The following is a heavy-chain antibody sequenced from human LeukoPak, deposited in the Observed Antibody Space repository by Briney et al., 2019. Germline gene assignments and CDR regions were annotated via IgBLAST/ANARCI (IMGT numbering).Heavy chain of an antibody. J-gene: IGHJ4*02. CDR3: AKLGKTARFHIFPYYFDY. CDR2: INSDGSTT. Sequence: GGSLRLSCAASGLTFSSYWMHWVRQAPGRGLVWVSRINSDGSTTTYADSVKGRFTISRDNAKNTLYLQMNSLRAEDTAVYYCAKLGKTARFHIFPYYFDYWGQGTLVTVSS. D-gene: IGHD6-6*01. CDR1: GLTFSSYW. V-gene: IGHV3-74*01.